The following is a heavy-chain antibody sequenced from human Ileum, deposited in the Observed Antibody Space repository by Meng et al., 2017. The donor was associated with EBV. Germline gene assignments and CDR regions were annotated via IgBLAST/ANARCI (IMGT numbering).Heavy chain of an antibody. CDR1: GGSISSRSYY. J-gene: IGHJ4*02. Sequence: QRQVQVSGPGLVRPAETLSLAFTFAGGSISSRSYYWAWIRRPPVEGPEWSGSVVYSGTTYHTSSLKRRGSTTVDTSKNQFSLKLSSSTAADTAVYHCARHNHAPTFDHWGQGTLVTVSS. CDR3: ARHNHAPTFDH. V-gene: IGHV4-39*01. CDR2: VVYSGTT. D-gene: IGHD1-14*01.